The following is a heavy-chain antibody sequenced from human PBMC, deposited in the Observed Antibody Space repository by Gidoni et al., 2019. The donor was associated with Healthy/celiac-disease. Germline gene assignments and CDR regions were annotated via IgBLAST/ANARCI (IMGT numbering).Heavy chain of an antibody. CDR3: TTPLGYCSGGSCINDY. Sequence: EVQLVESGGGLVQPGGSLKLSCAASGFTFSGSAMHWVRQASGEGLEWVGRIRSQANRYATAYAASVKGRFTISRDDSKNTAYLQMNSLKTEDTAVYYCTTPLGYCSGGSCINDYWGQGTLVTVSS. CDR1: GFTFSGSA. D-gene: IGHD2-15*01. CDR2: IRSQANRYAT. J-gene: IGHJ4*02. V-gene: IGHV3-73*01.